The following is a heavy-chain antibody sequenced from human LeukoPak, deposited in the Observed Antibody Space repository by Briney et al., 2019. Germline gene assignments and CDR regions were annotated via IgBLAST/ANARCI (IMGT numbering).Heavy chain of an antibody. CDR1: GFTFSSYW. CDR3: ARRESIVVVPAASTGGYFDC. CDR2: IKQFGSEK. V-gene: IGHV3-7*01. Sequence: GGTLRLSCAASGFTFSSYWLSWVRQPPGKGREGVANIKQFGSEKYYVDSVKGRFTISRDNAKNPLCLQMNRLRAEDTDVYYCARRESIVVVPAASTGGYFDCRGQGTLVTVSS. J-gene: IGHJ4*02. D-gene: IGHD2-2*01.